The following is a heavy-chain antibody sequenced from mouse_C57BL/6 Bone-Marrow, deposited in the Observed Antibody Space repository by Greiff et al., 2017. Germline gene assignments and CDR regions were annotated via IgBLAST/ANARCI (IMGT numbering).Heavy chain of an antibody. V-gene: IGHV6-6*01. CDR3: TRGALPYYYAMDY. Sequence: DVMLVESGGGLVQPGGSMKLSCAASGFTFSDAWMDWVRQSPEKGLEWVAEIRNKANNHATYYAASVKGRFTISRDDSKSSVYLQMNSLRAEDTGIYYCTRGALPYYYAMDYWGQGTSVTVSS. J-gene: IGHJ4*01. CDR1: GFTFSDAW. CDR2: IRNKANNHAT.